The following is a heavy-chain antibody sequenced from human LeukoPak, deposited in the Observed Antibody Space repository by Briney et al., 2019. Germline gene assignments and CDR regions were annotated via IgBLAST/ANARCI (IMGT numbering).Heavy chain of an antibody. Sequence: PSETLSLTCAVYGGSFSGYYWSWIRQPPGKGREWIGEINHSGSTNYNPSLKRRVTISVDTSKNQFSLKLSSVTAADTAVYYCARGRSGSYIYYYYYYMDVWGKGTTVTVSS. CDR3: ARGRSGSYIYYYYYYMDV. J-gene: IGHJ6*03. V-gene: IGHV4-34*01. D-gene: IGHD1-26*01. CDR1: GGSFSGYY. CDR2: INHSGST.